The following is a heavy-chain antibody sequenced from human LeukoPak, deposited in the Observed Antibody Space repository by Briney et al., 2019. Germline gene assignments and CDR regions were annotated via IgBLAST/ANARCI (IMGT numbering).Heavy chain of an antibody. Sequence: ASVKVSCKASGYTFTGYYMHWVRQAPGQGLEWMGRINPNSGGTNYAQKFQGRVTMTRDTSTSTVYMELSSLRSEDTAVYYCARVSDSSGPPSFDPWGQGTLVTVSS. CDR1: GYTFTGYY. D-gene: IGHD3-22*01. CDR3: ARVSDSSGPPSFDP. V-gene: IGHV1-2*06. CDR2: INPNSGGT. J-gene: IGHJ5*02.